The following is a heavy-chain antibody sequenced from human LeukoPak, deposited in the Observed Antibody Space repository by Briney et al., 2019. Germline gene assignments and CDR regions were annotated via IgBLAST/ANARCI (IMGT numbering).Heavy chain of an antibody. D-gene: IGHD2-15*01. V-gene: IGHV4-39*01. CDR3: ARRWWYDWFDP. Sequence: SETLSLTCTVSGGSIGSSSYYWGWIRQPPGKGLEWIGSIYYSGSTYYNPSLKSRVTISVDTSKNQFSLKLSSVTAADTAVYYCARRWWYDWFDPWGQGTLVTVSS. J-gene: IGHJ5*02. CDR2: IYYSGST. CDR1: GGSIGSSSYY.